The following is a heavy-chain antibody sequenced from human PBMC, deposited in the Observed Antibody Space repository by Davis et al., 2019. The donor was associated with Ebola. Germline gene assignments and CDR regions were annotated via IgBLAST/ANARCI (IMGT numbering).Heavy chain of an antibody. V-gene: IGHV3-7*01. CDR1: GFTFSSYW. CDR2: IKQDGSEK. CDR3: ARHEFIAELVLDV. J-gene: IGHJ6*02. Sequence: GGSLRLSCAASGFTFSSYWMSWVRQAPGKGLEWVANIKQDGSEKYYVDSVKGRFTISRDNAKNSLYLQMNSLRAEDTAVYYCARHEFIAELVLDVWGQGTTVTVSS. D-gene: IGHD3-10*01.